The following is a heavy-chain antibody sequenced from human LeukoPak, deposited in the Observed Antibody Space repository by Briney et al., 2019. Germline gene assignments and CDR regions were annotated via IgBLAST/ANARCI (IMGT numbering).Heavy chain of an antibody. J-gene: IGHJ6*03. Sequence: GASVKVSCKASGYTFTSYYMHWVRQAPGQGLEWMGIINPSGGSTSYAQKFQGRVTMTRDTSTSTAYMELRSLRSDDTAVYYCARVHVPVGTAAYYGSGRDPRVPYYYYMDVWGKGTTVTISS. D-gene: IGHD3-10*01. CDR2: INPSGGST. CDR1: GYTFTSYY. CDR3: ARVHVPVGTAAYYGSGRDPRVPYYYYMDV. V-gene: IGHV1-46*01.